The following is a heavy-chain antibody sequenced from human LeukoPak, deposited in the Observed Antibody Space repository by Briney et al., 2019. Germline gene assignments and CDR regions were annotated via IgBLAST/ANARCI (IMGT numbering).Heavy chain of an antibody. CDR3: ARAGVTTVTTGSPFDY. V-gene: IGHV4-34*01. CDR1: GGSFSGYY. J-gene: IGHJ4*02. CDR2: INHSGCT. D-gene: IGHD4-17*01. Sequence: SETLSLTCAVYGGSFSGYYWSWIRQPPGKGLEWIGEINHSGCTNYNPSLKSRVTISVDTSKNQFSLKLSSVTAADTAVYYCARAGVTTVTTGSPFDYWGQGTLVTVSS.